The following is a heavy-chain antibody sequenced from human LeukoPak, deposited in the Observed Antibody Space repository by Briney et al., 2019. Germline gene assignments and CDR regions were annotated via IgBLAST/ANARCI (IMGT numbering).Heavy chain of an antibody. D-gene: IGHD3-22*01. CDR2: IRYDGSNK. CDR1: GFTFSSYG. V-gene: IGHV3-30*02. Sequence: PGGSLRLSCAASGFTFSSYGMHWVRQAPGKGLEWVAFIRYDGSNKYYADSVKGRFTISRDNSKNTLYLQMNSLRAEDTAVYYCAKEGDSSGYYHYFDYWGQGTLVTVSS. J-gene: IGHJ4*02. CDR3: AKEGDSSGYYHYFDY.